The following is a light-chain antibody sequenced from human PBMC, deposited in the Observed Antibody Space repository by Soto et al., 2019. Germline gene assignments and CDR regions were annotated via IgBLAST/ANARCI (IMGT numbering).Light chain of an antibody. CDR2: AAS. CDR1: QGIRSD. V-gene: IGKV1-17*01. Sequence: DIQMTQSPSSLSASVVDRVTITCRASQGIRSDLDWYQQKPGKAPKRLIYAASSLLSGVPSRFSGSGSGTEFTLTISSLQPEDFATYYCLQYNSYPWTFGQGTKV. CDR3: LQYNSYPWT. J-gene: IGKJ1*01.